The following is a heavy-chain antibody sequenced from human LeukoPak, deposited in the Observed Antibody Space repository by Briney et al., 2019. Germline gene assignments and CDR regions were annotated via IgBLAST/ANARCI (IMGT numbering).Heavy chain of an antibody. V-gene: IGHV3-74*01. CDR2: INSDGGRT. Sequence: GGSLRLSCAASGFTFSSYWLHWVRQVPGKGLVWVSHINSDGGRTTYADSVEGRFTISRDNAKNTLYLQMNSLRAEDTAVYYCARISHWNVLAWGQGTLVTVSS. CDR3: ARISHWNVLA. J-gene: IGHJ5*02. CDR1: GFTFSSYW. D-gene: IGHD1-1*01.